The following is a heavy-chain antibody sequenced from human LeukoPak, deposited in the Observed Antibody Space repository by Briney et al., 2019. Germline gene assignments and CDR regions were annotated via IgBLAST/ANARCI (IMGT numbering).Heavy chain of an antibody. CDR3: ARHFNSGTYPFDY. J-gene: IGHJ4*02. CDR2: IHYSGST. D-gene: IGHD3-10*01. Sequence: SETLSLTCTVSGGFINNYYWSWIRQPPGKGLEWIGYIHYSGSTKYNPSLRSRVTISVDTSKNQFSPKLSSVTAADTAVYYCARHFNSGTYPFDYWGQGTLVTVSS. CDR1: GGFINNYY. V-gene: IGHV4-59*08.